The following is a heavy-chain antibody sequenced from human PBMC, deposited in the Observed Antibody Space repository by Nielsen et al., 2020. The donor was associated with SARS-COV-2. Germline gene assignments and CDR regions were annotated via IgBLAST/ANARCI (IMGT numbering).Heavy chain of an antibody. D-gene: IGHD3-9*01. CDR1: GFTFSSYA. V-gene: IGHV3-30*04. CDR2: ISLDGYNE. J-gene: IGHJ4*02. CDR3: AKDRTGYEQSLEFDN. Sequence: GESLKISCAASGFTFSSYAMHWVRQAPGKGLEWVALISLDGYNEYYADSVKGRFTISRDNSKNTLHLQMNTLRPEDTAVYYCAKDRTGYEQSLEFDNWGQGTLVTVSS.